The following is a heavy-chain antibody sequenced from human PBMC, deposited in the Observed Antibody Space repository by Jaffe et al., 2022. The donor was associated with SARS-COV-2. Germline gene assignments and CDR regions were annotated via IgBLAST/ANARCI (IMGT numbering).Heavy chain of an antibody. V-gene: IGHV3-74*01. CDR1: GFTFSSKW. CDR3: AREGYYGLDV. J-gene: IGHJ6*02. CDR2: MNGDGSNT. Sequence: EVQLVESGGGLVQPGGSLRLSCAASGFTFSSKWMHWARQAPGKGLVWVSRMNGDGSNTAYADSVKGRFTISRDNGKNTLYLQMNSLRAEDTAVYYCAREGYYGLDVWGQGTTVTVSS.